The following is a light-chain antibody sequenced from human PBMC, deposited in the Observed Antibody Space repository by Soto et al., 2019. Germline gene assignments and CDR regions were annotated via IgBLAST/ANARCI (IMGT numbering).Light chain of an antibody. CDR1: SSNIGSNY. CDR3: AAWDDSLSGLV. V-gene: IGLV1-47*02. Sequence: QSVLTQPPSASGTPGQRVTISCSGSSSNIGSNYVYWYQQLPGTAPKLLIYSNNQRPSGVPDRFSGSKSGTPASLAISGLRSEDEADYYCAAWDDSLSGLVFGGGTQLTVL. CDR2: SNN. J-gene: IGLJ2*01.